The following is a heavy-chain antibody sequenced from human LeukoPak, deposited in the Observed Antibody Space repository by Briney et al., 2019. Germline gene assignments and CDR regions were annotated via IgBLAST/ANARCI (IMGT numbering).Heavy chain of an antibody. CDR2: IYHSGST. CDR1: GGSISSGGYS. CDR3: ARGNGGYSAFVY. V-gene: IGHV4-30-2*01. D-gene: IGHD4-23*01. J-gene: IGHJ4*02. Sequence: SETLSLTCAVSGGSISSGGYSWSWIRQPPGKGLEWIGYIYHSGSTYYNPSLKSRVTISVDRSKNQFSLKLSSVTAADTAVYYCARGNGGYSAFVYWGQGTLVTVSS.